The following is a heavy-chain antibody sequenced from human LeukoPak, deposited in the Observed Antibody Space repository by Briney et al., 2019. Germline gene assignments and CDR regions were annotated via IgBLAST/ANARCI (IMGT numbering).Heavy chain of an antibody. J-gene: IGHJ4*02. D-gene: IGHD3-3*01. CDR3: ARRPMEWLPGLDY. CDR1: GYSFTSYW. V-gene: IGHV5-51*01. Sequence: GESLKISCKGSGYSFTSYWIGWVRQMPGKGLEWMGIIYPGDSDTRYSPSFQGQVTISADNSISTAYLQWSSLKASDTAMYHCARRPMEWLPGLDYWGQGTLVTVSS. CDR2: IYPGDSDT.